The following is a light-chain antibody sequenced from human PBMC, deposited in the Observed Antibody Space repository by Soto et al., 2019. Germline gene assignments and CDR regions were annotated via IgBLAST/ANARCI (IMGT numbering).Light chain of an antibody. CDR2: GAS. J-gene: IGKJ2*01. V-gene: IGKV3-15*01. CDR1: QSISSN. CDR3: QQYNNWLYT. Sequence: MTQSPSSLSASVGDRVTITCRASQSISSNLAWYQQKPGQAPRLLIYGASTRATGIPARFSGSGSGTEFTLTISSLQSEDFAVYYCQQYNNWLYTFGQGTKVDIK.